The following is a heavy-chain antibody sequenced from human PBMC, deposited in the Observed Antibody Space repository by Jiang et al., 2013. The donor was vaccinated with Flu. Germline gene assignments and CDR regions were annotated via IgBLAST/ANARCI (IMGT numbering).Heavy chain of an antibody. Sequence: SGAEVKKPGATVKISCKVSGYTFTDYSMHWVQQAPGKGLEWMGLVDPEDGETIFAENFQGRVTITADTSTDTSYVELSSLRSDDTAVYYCAASSTWNYGTGVGPQFDYVGPGNPGHRLL. V-gene: IGHV1-69-2*01. CDR1: GYTFTDYS. CDR3: AASSTWNYGTGVGPQFDY. CDR2: VDPEDGET. J-gene: IGHJ4*02. D-gene: IGHD1-7*01.